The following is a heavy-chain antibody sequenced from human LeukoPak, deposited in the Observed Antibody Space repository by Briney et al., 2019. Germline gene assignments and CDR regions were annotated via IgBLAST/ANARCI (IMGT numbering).Heavy chain of an antibody. Sequence: PETLSLTCTVSGGSISSSSYYWGWIRQPPGKGLEWIGSIYYSGSTYYNPSLKSRVTISVDTSKNQFSLKLSSVTAADTAVYYCASNNYDRSNREIDYWGQGTLVTVSS. CDR2: IYYSGST. J-gene: IGHJ4*02. D-gene: IGHD3-22*01. CDR3: ASNNYDRSNREIDY. V-gene: IGHV4-39*01. CDR1: GGSISSSSYY.